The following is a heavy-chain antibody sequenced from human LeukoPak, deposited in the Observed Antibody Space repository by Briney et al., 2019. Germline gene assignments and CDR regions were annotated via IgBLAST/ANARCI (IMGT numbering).Heavy chain of an antibody. CDR3: ARGGAVDPLLLDY. Sequence: PSETLSLTCTVSGGSISSYYWSWIRQPPGKGLEWIGYIYYSGSTNYNPSLKIRVIISVDTSKNQFSLRLSSVTAADTAVYYCARGGAVDPLLLDYWGQGTLVTVSS. J-gene: IGHJ4*02. CDR2: IYYSGST. CDR1: GGSISSYY. D-gene: IGHD6-19*01. V-gene: IGHV4-59*01.